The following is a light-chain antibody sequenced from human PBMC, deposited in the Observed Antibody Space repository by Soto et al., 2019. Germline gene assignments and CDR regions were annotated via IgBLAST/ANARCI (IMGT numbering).Light chain of an antibody. CDR2: EDN. CDR1: SSDVGGYSL. CDR3: SAYAGGGTWV. Sequence: QSVLTQPASVSGSPGQSITISCTGTSSDVGGYSLVSWYQQYPGKAPELMIFEDNRRPSGVSNRFSASKSGNTASLTISGLQADDEGDYYCSAYAGGGTWVFGGGTKLTVL. J-gene: IGLJ3*02. V-gene: IGLV2-23*01.